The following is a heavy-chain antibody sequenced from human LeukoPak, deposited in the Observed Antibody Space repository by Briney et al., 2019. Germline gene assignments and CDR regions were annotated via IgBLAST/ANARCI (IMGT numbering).Heavy chain of an antibody. CDR1: AGSISSNSHH. CDR3: ARAVRKGSALDY. V-gene: IGHV4-31*03. Sequence: SETLSLTCTVSAGSISSNSHHWGWIRQHPGKGLEWIGYIYCSGSTYYNPSLKSRVTISVDTSKNQFSLKLSSVTAADTAVYYCARAVRKGSALDYWGQGTLITVSS. D-gene: IGHD6-6*01. CDR2: IYCSGST. J-gene: IGHJ4*02.